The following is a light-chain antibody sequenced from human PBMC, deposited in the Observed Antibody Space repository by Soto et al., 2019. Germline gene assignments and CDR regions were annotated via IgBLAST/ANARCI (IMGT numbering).Light chain of an antibody. Sequence: EIVLTQSPATLSLFPGERATLSCRASQSVSSYLAWYQQKPGQAPRLLIYDASNRATGIPARFSGSGSGTDFTLTISSLEPEDFAVYYCQQRSNWPRRTVGQGTRLESK. CDR3: QQRSNWPRRT. J-gene: IGKJ5*01. V-gene: IGKV3-11*01. CDR1: QSVSSY. CDR2: DAS.